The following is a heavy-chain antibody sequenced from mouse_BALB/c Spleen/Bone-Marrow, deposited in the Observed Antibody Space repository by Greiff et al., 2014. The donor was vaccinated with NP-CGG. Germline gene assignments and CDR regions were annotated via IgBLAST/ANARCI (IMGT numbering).Heavy chain of an antibody. J-gene: IGHJ2*01. CDR3: TRHFYGSSYFDY. CDR1: GYTFTDYI. V-gene: IGHV1-62-2*01. D-gene: IGHD1-1*01. Sequence: LQESGAELAKPGASVKLSCKASGYTFTDYIIHWIKQRSGQGLEWIGWFYPGSGNIKYNEKFKDKATLTADKSSSTVYMELSRLTSEDSAVYFCTRHFYGSSYFDYWGQGTTLTVSS. CDR2: FYPGSGNI.